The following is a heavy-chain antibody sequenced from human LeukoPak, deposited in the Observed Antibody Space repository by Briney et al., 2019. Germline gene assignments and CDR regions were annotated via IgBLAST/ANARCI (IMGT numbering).Heavy chain of an antibody. CDR3: AKDLGYCTNGVCYTSYYFDY. V-gene: IGHV3-30*02. J-gene: IGHJ4*02. Sequence: GGSLRLSCAASGFTFSSYGMHWVRQAPGKGLEWVAFIRYDGSNKYYADSVKGRFTISRDSSKNTLYLQMNSLRAEDTAVYYCAKDLGYCTNGVCYTSYYFDYWGQGTLVTVSS. CDR2: IRYDGSNK. D-gene: IGHD2-8*01. CDR1: GFTFSSYG.